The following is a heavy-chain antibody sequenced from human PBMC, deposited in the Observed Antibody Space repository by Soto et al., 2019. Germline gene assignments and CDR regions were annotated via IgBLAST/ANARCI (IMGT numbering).Heavy chain of an antibody. CDR2: IGGSGTTT. Sequence: PGGSLRLSCAASGFTFNRHSMAWVRQCQGKGLEWVSVIGGSGTTTYYADSVKGRFDISRDNSKNEVYLQLNSLRAEDTATYYCARIHYRGGGPIVTFPHYYIDFWGQGSLVTVSS. CDR1: GFTFNRHS. J-gene: IGHJ4*01. CDR3: ARIHYRGGGPIVTFPHYYIDF. V-gene: IGHV3-23*01. D-gene: IGHD2-21*01.